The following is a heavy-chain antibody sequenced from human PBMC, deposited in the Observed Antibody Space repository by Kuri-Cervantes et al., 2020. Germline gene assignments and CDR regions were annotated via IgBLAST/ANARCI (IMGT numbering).Heavy chain of an antibody. J-gene: IGHJ4*02. V-gene: IGHV3-11*04. D-gene: IGHD5-18*01. Sequence: GESLKISCAASGFTFSDYYMSWIRQAPGKGLEWVSYISSSGSTIYYADSVKGRFTISRDNSKNTLYLQMNSLRAEDMAVYYCARGRWIQLWARKYYFDYWGQGTLVTVSS. CDR2: ISSSGSTI. CDR3: ARGRWIQLWARKYYFDY. CDR1: GFTFSDYY.